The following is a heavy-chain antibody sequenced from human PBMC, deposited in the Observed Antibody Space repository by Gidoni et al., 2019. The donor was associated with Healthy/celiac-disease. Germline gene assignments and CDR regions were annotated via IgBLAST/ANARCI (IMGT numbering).Heavy chain of an antibody. J-gene: IGHJ5*02. Sequence: GLEWIGEINHSGSTNYNPSLKSRVTISVDTSKNQFSLKLSSVTAADTAVYYCARVLWSGHIWFDPWGQGTLVTVSS. D-gene: IGHD3-3*01. CDR2: INHSGST. CDR3: ARVLWSGHIWFDP. V-gene: IGHV4-34*01.